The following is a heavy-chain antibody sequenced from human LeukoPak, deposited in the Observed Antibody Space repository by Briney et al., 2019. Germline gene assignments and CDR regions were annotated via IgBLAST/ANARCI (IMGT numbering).Heavy chain of an antibody. J-gene: IGHJ4*02. CDR1: GFTFTSYV. Sequence: GGSLRLSCAASGFTFTSYVMSWVRQAPGKGLEWVSAISGSGGSTYYADSVKGRFTISRDNSKNTLYLQMNSLRAEDTAVYYCAKEGLRYFDWLLSPAGYFDYWGQGTLVTVSS. CDR2: ISGSGGST. D-gene: IGHD3-9*01. V-gene: IGHV3-23*01. CDR3: AKEGLRYFDWLLSPAGYFDY.